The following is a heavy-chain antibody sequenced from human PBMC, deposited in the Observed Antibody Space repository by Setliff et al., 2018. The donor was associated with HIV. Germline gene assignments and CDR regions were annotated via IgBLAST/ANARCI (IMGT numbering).Heavy chain of an antibody. Sequence: GGSLRLSCVASGFTFKDFAMYWVRQAPGKGLEWVSAISYDGSRIHYADSVKGRFTISRDNSKNTLYLQMNSLRAEDTAVYYCARALDLRDNGVVYYDRGWMDVWGKGTTVTVSS. CDR1: GFTFKDFA. CDR2: ISYDGSRI. D-gene: IGHD3-22*01. J-gene: IGHJ6*04. CDR3: ARALDLRDNGVVYYDRGWMDV. V-gene: IGHV3-30*03.